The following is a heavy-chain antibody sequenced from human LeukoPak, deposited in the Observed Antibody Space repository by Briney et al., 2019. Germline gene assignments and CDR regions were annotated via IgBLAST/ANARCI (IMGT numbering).Heavy chain of an antibody. CDR1: GYTLTELS. D-gene: IGHD5-18*01. CDR3: ATAMTAMVTYYFDY. J-gene: IGHJ4*02. V-gene: IGHV1-24*01. CDR2: FDPEDGET. Sequence: ASVKVSCKVSGYTLTELSMHWVRQAPGKGLEWMGGFDPEDGETIYAQKFQGRVTMTEDTSTDTAYMELSSPRSEDTAVYYCATAMTAMVTYYFDYWGQGTLVTVSS.